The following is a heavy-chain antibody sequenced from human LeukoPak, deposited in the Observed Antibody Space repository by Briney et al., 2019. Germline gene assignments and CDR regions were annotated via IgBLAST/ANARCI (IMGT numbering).Heavy chain of an antibody. Sequence: GGSLRLSCAASGFTFSDYYMSWICQAPGKGLEWVSYVSGSGSTIYYADSVKGRFTISRDNAKKSLYLQMNSLRAEDTAVYYCARGLYCGGDCYPPYFDYWGQGTLVTVSS. V-gene: IGHV3-11*01. CDR3: ARGLYCGGDCYPPYFDY. J-gene: IGHJ4*02. D-gene: IGHD2-21*02. CDR2: VSGSGSTI. CDR1: GFTFSDYY.